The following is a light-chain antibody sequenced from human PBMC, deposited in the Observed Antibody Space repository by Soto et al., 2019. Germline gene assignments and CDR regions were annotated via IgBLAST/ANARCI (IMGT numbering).Light chain of an antibody. Sequence: EIVMTQSPATLSVSPGERATLSCRASQSVNTNLAWYQQKPGQVPRLIIYGASTRATGIPARFSGSGSGTEFTLTISILQSEDFAVYYCQQYNNWWTFGQGTKLEIK. CDR1: QSVNTN. CDR3: QQYNNWWT. CDR2: GAS. V-gene: IGKV3-15*01. J-gene: IGKJ1*01.